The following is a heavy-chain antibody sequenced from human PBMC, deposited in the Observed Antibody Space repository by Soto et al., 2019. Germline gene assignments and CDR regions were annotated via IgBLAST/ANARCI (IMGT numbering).Heavy chain of an antibody. V-gene: IGHV1-69*13. D-gene: IGHD6-13*01. Sequence: SVKVSCKASGGTFSSYAISWVRQAPGQGLEWMGGIIPIFGTANYAQKFQGRVTITADESTSTAYMELSSLRSEDTAVYYCARAGYSSSWYLQYGMDVWGQGTTVTVSS. CDR2: IIPIFGTA. J-gene: IGHJ6*02. CDR3: ARAGYSSSWYLQYGMDV. CDR1: GGTFSSYA.